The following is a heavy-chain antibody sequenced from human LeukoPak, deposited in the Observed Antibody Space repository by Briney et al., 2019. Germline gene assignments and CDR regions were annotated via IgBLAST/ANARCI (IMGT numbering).Heavy chain of an antibody. CDR3: ARESAVGAIGY. V-gene: IGHV4-39*07. J-gene: IGHJ4*02. CDR2: INHSGST. CDR1: GDSISSGDYY. D-gene: IGHD1-26*01. Sequence: PSETLSLTCTVSGDSISSGDYYWSWIRQPPGKGLEWIGEINHSGSTNYNPSLKSRVTISVDTSKNQFSLKLSSVTAADTAVYYCARESAVGAIGYWGQGTLVTVSS.